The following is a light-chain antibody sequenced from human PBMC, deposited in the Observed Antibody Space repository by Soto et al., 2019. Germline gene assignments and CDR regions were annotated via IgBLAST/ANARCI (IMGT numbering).Light chain of an antibody. J-gene: IGKJ4*01. CDR1: QSVSSY. Sequence: ELVLTQSPATLSLSPGESATLSCRASQSVSSYLAWYQQKPGQAPRLLIYDAYRRASGVPARFSGSGSGTDFTLTISSLEPEDFAVYYCQQHGSSLALTCGGGTKVDIK. CDR3: QQHGSSLALT. V-gene: IGKV3-11*01. CDR2: DAY.